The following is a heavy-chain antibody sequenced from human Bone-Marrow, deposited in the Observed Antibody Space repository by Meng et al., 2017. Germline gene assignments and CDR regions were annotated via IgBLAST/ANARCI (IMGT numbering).Heavy chain of an antibody. CDR2: ISSSGSTI. J-gene: IGHJ4*02. CDR3: ARRSGSSGSYGHDY. V-gene: IGHV3-11*01. Sequence: GESLKISCAASGFTFSDYYMSWIRQAPGKGLEWVSYISSSGSTIYYADSVKGRFTISRDNAKNSLYLQMNSLRAEETAVYYCARRSGSSGSYGHDYWGRGTLVTVSS. D-gene: IGHD6-19*01. CDR1: GFTFSDYY.